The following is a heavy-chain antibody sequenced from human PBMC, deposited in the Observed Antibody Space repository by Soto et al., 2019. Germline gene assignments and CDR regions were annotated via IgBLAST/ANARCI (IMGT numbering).Heavy chain of an antibody. J-gene: IGHJ4*01. CDR3: TRRDHSGFPAY. Sequence: AEALNISCKTSGYRFSTYWIGWVRQMPGEGLEWMGIIYPLNSDTRYSPSFQGQATLSADTSISTAYQQWSSLKASDTAMYYCTRRDHSGFPAYWGHGNLVTVS. CDR2: IYPLNSDT. V-gene: IGHV5-51*01. D-gene: IGHD1-26*01. CDR1: GYRFSTYW.